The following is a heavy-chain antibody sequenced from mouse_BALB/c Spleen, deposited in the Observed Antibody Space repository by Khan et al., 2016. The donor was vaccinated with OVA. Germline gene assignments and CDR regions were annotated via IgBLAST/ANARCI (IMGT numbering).Heavy chain of an antibody. CDR1: GFTFNTYA. Sequence: EVELVESGGGLVQPKGSLTLACAASGFTFNTYAMNWVRQAPGKGLEWVARIRNKSNNYATYYADSVKDRFTISRDDSQTMLYLQMSNLKTEDTAMYDCVRSSGYYFDYWGKGTTLTVSS. CDR3: VRSSGYYFDY. CDR2: IRNKSNNYAT. D-gene: IGHD3-1*01. J-gene: IGHJ2*01. V-gene: IGHV10-1*02.